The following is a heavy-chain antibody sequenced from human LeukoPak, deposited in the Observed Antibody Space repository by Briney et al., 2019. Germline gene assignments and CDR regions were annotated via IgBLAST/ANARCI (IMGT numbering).Heavy chain of an antibody. CDR3: ARFSSGCSTASCYLTY. CDR1: GGSLSSHF. Sequence: SETLSLTCTVSGGSLSSHFWSWIRQPPGKGLELIGHIYYTGTTYYNPSLNSRVTISLDTSRNQFSLRLTSVTTADTAVYYCARFSSGCSTASCYLTYWGQGTLVTVSS. CDR2: IYYTGTT. J-gene: IGHJ4*02. V-gene: IGHV4-59*11. D-gene: IGHD2-2*01.